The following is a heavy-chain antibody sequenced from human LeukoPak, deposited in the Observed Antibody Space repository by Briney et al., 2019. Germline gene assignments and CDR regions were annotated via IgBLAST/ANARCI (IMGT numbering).Heavy chain of an antibody. J-gene: IGHJ4*02. V-gene: IGHV3-23*01. CDR1: GFTFSSYA. CDR3: ARDKRLYYYDSSGPFDY. D-gene: IGHD3-22*01. CDR2: ISGSGAAT. Sequence: PGGSLRLSCAASGFTFSSYAMSWVRQTPGKGLEWVSTISGSGAATYDADSVKDRFTISRDISKNTLYLQMNSLRAEDTAVYYCARDKRLYYYDSSGPFDYWGQGTLVTVSS.